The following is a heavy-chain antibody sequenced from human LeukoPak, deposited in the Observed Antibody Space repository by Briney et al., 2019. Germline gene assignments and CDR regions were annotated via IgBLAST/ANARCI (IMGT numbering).Heavy chain of an antibody. D-gene: IGHD5-18*01. CDR3: AKAGDSYGHDAFDI. Sequence: GGSLRLSCAASGFTFSSYAMHWVRQAPGKGLEWVAVISYDGSNKYYADSVKGRFTISRDNSKNTLYLQMNSLRAEDTAVYYCAKAGDSYGHDAFDIWGQGTMVTVSS. J-gene: IGHJ3*02. V-gene: IGHV3-30-3*01. CDR1: GFTFSSYA. CDR2: ISYDGSNK.